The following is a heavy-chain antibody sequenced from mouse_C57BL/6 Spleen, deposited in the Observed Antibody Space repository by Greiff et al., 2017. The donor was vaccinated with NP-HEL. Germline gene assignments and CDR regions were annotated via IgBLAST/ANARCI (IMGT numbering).Heavy chain of an antibody. CDR1: GYSITSGYY. V-gene: IGHV3-6*01. CDR3: ASYYYGSRMYFDV. J-gene: IGHJ1*03. CDR2: ISYDGSN. Sequence: EVQLQESGPGLVKPSQSLSLTCSVTGYSITSGYYWNWIRQFPGNKLEWMGYISYDGSNNYNPSLKNRISITRDTSKNQFFLKLNSVTTEDTATYYCASYYYGSRMYFDVWGTGTTVTVSS. D-gene: IGHD1-1*01.